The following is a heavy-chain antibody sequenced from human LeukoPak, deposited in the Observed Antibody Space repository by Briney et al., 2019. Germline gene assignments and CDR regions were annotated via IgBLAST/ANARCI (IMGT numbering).Heavy chain of an antibody. CDR2: IKSKTDGGTT. V-gene: IGHV3-15*01. Sequence: WIRQPPGKGLEWVGRIKSKTDGGTTDYAAPVKGRFTISRDDSKNTLYLQMNNLKTEDTAVYYCTTDYVDTAMVTSFDYWGQGTLVTVSS. D-gene: IGHD5-18*01. J-gene: IGHJ4*02. CDR3: TTDYVDTAMVTSFDY.